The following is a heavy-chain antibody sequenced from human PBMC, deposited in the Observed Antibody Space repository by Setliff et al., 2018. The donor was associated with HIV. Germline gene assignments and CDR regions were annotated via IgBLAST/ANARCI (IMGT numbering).Heavy chain of an antibody. D-gene: IGHD2-15*01. CDR1: GFTFSDFE. CDR3: VRDTYCTGGSCYEGF. V-gene: IGHV3-48*03. CDR2: IGSGDNTI. Sequence: GGSLRLSCSASGFTFSDFEMNWVRQTPGKGLEWVAYIGSGDNTIFYADSVKGRFTISRDNARNSLYLQMNSLRAEDSALYYCVRDTYCTGGSCYEGFWGQGTRVTVSS. J-gene: IGHJ4*02.